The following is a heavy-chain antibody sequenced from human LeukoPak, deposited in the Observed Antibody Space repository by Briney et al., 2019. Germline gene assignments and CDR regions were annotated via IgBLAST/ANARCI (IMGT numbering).Heavy chain of an antibody. CDR1: GGSINNTYYY. D-gene: IGHD2-2*01. Sequence: PSETLSLTCTVSGGSINNTYYYWGWGRQPPGTGLEWGGNILYSGRTHYNPSLQSRVTISVDTSKKQFFLKMRTVTAADTAVYYCARLSEESSNYLHYYYYGMDVWGQGTTVTVSS. V-gene: IGHV4-39*01. CDR3: ARLSEESSNYLHYYYYGMDV. CDR2: ILYSGRT. J-gene: IGHJ6*02.